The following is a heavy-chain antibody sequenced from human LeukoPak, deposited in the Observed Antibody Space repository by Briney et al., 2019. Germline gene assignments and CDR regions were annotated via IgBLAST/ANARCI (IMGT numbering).Heavy chain of an antibody. Sequence: SETLSLTCTVSGGSISNYYWSWIRQPAGKGLEWIGRINPSGSTSYNPSLKTRVTMSVDTSKTQFSLKVRSVTAADTAVYYCARGLGLDPWGQGTLVTVSS. J-gene: IGHJ5*02. CDR2: INPSGST. V-gene: IGHV4-4*07. CDR1: GGSISNYY. CDR3: ARGLGLDP.